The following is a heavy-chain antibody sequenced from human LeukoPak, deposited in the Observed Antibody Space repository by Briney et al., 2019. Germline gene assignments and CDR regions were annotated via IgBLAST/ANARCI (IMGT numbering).Heavy chain of an antibody. Sequence: PGRSLRLSCAAYGFTFSSYAMHWVRQAPGKGLEWVAVISYDGSNKYYADSVKGRFTISRDNSKKKLYLQMNSLRTEDTAVYYCARGGGTTVTQDGYYFDYWGQGTLVTVSS. CDR3: ARGGGTTVTQDGYYFDY. CDR2: ISYDGSNK. J-gene: IGHJ4*02. V-gene: IGHV3-30-3*01. CDR1: GFTFSSYA. D-gene: IGHD4-17*01.